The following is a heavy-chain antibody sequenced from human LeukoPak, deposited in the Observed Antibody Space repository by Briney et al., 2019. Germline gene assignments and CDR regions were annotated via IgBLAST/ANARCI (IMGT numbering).Heavy chain of an antibody. D-gene: IGHD3-10*01. CDR2: IGGDGVSR. CDR3: AKDSTMGGVDY. Sequence: GGSLRLSCAASGFTFKTYAMMWVRQAPGKGLEWVSAIGGDGVSRDYSDSVKGRFTISRDNAENSLYLQMNSLRAEDTALYYCAKDSTMGGVDYWGQGTLVTVSS. J-gene: IGHJ4*02. V-gene: IGHV3-23*01. CDR1: GFTFKTYA.